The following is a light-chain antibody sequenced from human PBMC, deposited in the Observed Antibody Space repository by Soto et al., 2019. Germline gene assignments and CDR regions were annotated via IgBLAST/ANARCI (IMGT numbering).Light chain of an antibody. CDR1: QSVSGD. V-gene: IGKV3-15*01. J-gene: IGKJ5*01. CDR3: QQYNNWPIT. Sequence: EIVLTQSPATLSLSPGERATLSCRASQSVSGDLAWYHHKPGQAPRLLIYDASTRALDTPARFAGSGSGTEFTLTISSLQSEDFAVYFCQQYNNWPITFGQGTRLEIK. CDR2: DAS.